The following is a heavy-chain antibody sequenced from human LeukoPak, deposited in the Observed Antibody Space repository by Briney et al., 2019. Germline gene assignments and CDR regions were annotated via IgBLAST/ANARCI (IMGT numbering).Heavy chain of an antibody. V-gene: IGHV1-69*05. CDR3: ASRGYYDSSGYYKY. Sequence: SVKVSCKASGGTFSSYAISWVRQAPGQGLEWMGGIIPIFGTANYAQKFQGRVTITTDESTSTAYMELSSLRSEDTAVYYCASRGYYDSSGYYKYWGRGTLVTVSS. CDR2: IIPIFGTA. D-gene: IGHD3-22*01. CDR1: GGTFSSYA. J-gene: IGHJ4*02.